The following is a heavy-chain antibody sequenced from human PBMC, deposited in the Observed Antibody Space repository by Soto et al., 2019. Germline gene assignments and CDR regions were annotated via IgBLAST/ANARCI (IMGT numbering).Heavy chain of an antibody. Sequence: SETLSLTCTVSGGSISSGDYYWSWIRQPPGKGLEWIGYTYYSGSTYYNPSLKSRVTISVDTSKNQFSLKLSSVTAADTAVYYCARESMGSNFDYWGQGTLVTV. V-gene: IGHV4-30-4*01. J-gene: IGHJ4*02. CDR3: ARESMGSNFDY. CDR1: GGSISSGDYY. D-gene: IGHD3-16*01. CDR2: TYYSGST.